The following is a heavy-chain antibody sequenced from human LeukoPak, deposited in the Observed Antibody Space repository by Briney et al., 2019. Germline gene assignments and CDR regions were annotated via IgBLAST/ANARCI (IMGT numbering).Heavy chain of an antibody. Sequence: SETLSLTCAVYGGSFSGYYWSWIRQPPGKGLEWIGEVNHSGSTNYNPSLKSRVTISVDTSKNQFSLKLSSVTAADTAVYYCARGRVLLWFGEFSRYNWFDPWGQGTLVTVSS. V-gene: IGHV4-34*01. CDR3: ARGRVLLWFGEFSRYNWFDP. J-gene: IGHJ5*02. D-gene: IGHD3-10*01. CDR2: VNHSGST. CDR1: GGSFSGYY.